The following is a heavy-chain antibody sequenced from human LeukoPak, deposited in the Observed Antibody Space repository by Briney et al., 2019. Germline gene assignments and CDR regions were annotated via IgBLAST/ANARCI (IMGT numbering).Heavy chain of an antibody. D-gene: IGHD6-13*01. CDR3: ARSAAAGTGWFDP. Sequence: ASVKVFCKASGYTFTGYYMHWVRQAPGQGLEWMGWINPNSGGTNYAQKFQGRVTMTRDTSISTAYMELSRLRSDDTAVYYCARSAAAGTGWFDPWGQGTLVTVSS. V-gene: IGHV1-2*02. J-gene: IGHJ5*02. CDR1: GYTFTGYY. CDR2: INPNSGGT.